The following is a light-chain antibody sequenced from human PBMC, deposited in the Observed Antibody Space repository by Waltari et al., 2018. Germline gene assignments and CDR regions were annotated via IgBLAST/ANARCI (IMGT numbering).Light chain of an antibody. J-gene: IGKJ3*01. CDR2: DAS. CDR3: QQRSNWPRFT. Sequence: VLTQSPANLSLSPGEKATLSCRASQSVNNYLAWYQEKPGQAPRLLIYDASNRATGIPGRFSGSGSGTDFTLTISSLEPEDFAVYYCQQRSNWPRFTFGPGTRVDIK. CDR1: QSVNNY. V-gene: IGKV3-11*01.